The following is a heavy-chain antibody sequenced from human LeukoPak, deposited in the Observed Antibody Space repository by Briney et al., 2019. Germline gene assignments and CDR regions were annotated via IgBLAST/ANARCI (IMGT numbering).Heavy chain of an antibody. CDR3: AKVSAGKSTEVTID. CDR2: ISGSGTTT. V-gene: IGHV3-23*01. D-gene: IGHD4-23*01. CDR1: GFTFSNYA. J-gene: IGHJ4*02. Sequence: GGSLRLSCAASGFTFSNYAMSWVRQAPGKGLESVAAISGSGTTTYYADSVKGRFTISRDNSKNTLYLQMNSLRAEDTAVYHCAKVSAGKSTEVTIDWGQGALVTVSS.